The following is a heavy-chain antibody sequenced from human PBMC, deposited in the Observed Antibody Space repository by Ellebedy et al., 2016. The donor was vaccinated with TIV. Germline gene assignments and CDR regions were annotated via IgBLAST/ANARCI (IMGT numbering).Heavy chain of an antibody. D-gene: IGHD6-19*01. Sequence: SETLSLTCAVSGDSISSYYWSWIRQPPGKGLEWIGYIYYSGSTNYNPSLKSRVTISVDTSKNQFSLKLSSVTAADTAVYYCARNVPIAVAGTSWYFDLWGRGTLVTVSS. CDR2: IYYSGST. CDR1: GDSISSYY. J-gene: IGHJ2*01. V-gene: IGHV4-59*01. CDR3: ARNVPIAVAGTSWYFDL.